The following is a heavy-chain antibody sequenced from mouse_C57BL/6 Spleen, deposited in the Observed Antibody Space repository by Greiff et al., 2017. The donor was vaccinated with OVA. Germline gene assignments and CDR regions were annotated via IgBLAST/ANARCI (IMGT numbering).Heavy chain of an antibody. V-gene: IGHV1-55*01. CDR3: ARSGDYDRNFDV. D-gene: IGHD2-4*01. CDR2: IYPGSGST. J-gene: IGHJ1*03. Sequence: QVQLQQPGAELVKPGASVKMSCKASGYTFTSYWITWVKQRPGQGLAWIGDIYPGSGSTNYNEKFKSKATLTVDTSSSTAYMPLSSLTSEDSAVYDCARSGDYDRNFDVWGTGTTVTVSS. CDR1: GYTFTSYW.